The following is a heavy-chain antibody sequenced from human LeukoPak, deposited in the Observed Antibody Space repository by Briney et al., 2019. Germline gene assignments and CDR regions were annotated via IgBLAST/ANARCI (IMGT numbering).Heavy chain of an antibody. Sequence: PGGSLRLSCAASGFTFSSYWMSWVRQAPGKGLEWVANIKQDGSEKYFVDSVKGRFTISRDNAKNSLYLQMNSLRAEDTAVYYCAKGGQYQPPCWFDSWGQGTLVTVSS. CDR3: AKGGQYQPPCWFDS. V-gene: IGHV3-7*01. J-gene: IGHJ5*01. CDR1: GFTFSSYW. CDR2: IKQDGSEK. D-gene: IGHD2-2*01.